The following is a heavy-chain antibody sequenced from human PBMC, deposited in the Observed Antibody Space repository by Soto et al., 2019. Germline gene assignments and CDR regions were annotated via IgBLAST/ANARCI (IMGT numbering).Heavy chain of an antibody. D-gene: IGHD5-12*01. CDR3: ARHLGCYEFWQYYYYYMDV. V-gene: IGHV5-51*01. J-gene: IGHJ6*03. CDR1: GYSFTSYW. Sequence: GESLKISCKGSGYSFTSYWIGWVRQMPGKGLEWMGIIYPGDSDTRYSPSFQGQVTISADKSISTAYLQWSSLKASDTAMYYCARHLGCYEFWQYYYYYMDVWGKGTTVTVSS. CDR2: IYPGDSDT.